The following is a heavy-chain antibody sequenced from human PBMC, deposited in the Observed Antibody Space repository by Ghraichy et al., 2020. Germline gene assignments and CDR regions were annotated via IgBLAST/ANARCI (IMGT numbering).Heavy chain of an antibody. CDR3: ARGTFDYSREDHGGAFDY. CDR1: GFTFSDNE. J-gene: IGHJ4*02. Sequence: SCAASGFTFSDNEMNWVRQAPGKGLEWVAYIAASRDTIYYADSVRGRFTISRAKSSVFLQMDSLRAEDTATYYCARGTFDYSREDHGGAFDYWGQGTQFTVSS. CDR2: IAASRDTI. D-gene: IGHD6-13*01. V-gene: IGHV3-48*03.